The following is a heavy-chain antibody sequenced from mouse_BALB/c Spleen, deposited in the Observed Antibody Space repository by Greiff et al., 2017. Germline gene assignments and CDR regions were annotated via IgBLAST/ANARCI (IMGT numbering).Heavy chain of an antibody. Sequence: VKVVESGPGLVAPSQSLSITCTVSGFSLTSYGVHWVRQPPGKGLEWLGVIWAGGSTNYNSALMSRLSISKDNSKSQVFLKMNSLQTDDTAMYYCAREEGGYYAMDYWGQGTSVTVSS. J-gene: IGHJ4*01. CDR2: IWAGGST. V-gene: IGHV2-9*02. CDR3: AREEGGYYAMDY. CDR1: GFSLTSYG.